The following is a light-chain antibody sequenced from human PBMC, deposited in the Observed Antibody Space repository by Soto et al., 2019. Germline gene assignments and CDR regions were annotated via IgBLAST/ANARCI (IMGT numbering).Light chain of an antibody. CDR2: DVS. CDR3: SSYTSPSTYV. J-gene: IGLJ1*01. CDR1: SSDVGGYNY. V-gene: IGLV2-14*01. Sequence: QSVLTQPASVSGSPGQSITISCTGTSSDVGGYNYVSWYQQHPGKAPKLVIYDVSNRPSGVSNRFSGSKSGNTASLTISGIQAEDEADYYCSSYTSPSTYVFGTGNKVTVL.